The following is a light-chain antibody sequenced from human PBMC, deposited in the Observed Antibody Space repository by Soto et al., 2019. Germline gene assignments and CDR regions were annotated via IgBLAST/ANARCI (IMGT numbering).Light chain of an antibody. CDR3: QQYNNWPRT. Sequence: EIVMTQSPASLAVTPGERVTLSCRASQSVSRYLAWYHHKPGQAPRLLIHGATTRATGIPARFSGSGSGTEFTLTISSLQSEDFAVYYCQQYNNWPRTFGQGTKVDIK. CDR1: QSVSRY. V-gene: IGKV3-15*01. CDR2: GAT. J-gene: IGKJ1*01.